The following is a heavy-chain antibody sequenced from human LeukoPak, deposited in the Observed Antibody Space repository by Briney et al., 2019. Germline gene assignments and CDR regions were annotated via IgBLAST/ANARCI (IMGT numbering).Heavy chain of an antibody. D-gene: IGHD3-3*01. CDR3: TRGPSSNRFAI. Sequence: QPGGSLRLSCAASGFIFVNYWMTWVRQAPGKGLEWVANIKVDGSDKYYVDSEKGRFTISRDNAKNSLYLQMNSLRAEDTAVYYCTRGPSSNRFAIWGQGTMVTVSS. J-gene: IGHJ3*02. CDR2: IKVDGSDK. V-gene: IGHV3-7*01. CDR1: GFIFVNYW.